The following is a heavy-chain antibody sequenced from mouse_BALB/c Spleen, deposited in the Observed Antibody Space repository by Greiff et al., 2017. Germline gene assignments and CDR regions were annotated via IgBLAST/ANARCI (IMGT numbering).Heavy chain of an antibody. CDR3: TRARKYYAMDY. J-gene: IGHJ4*01. CDR1: GFTFSSYT. Sequence: EVKLEESGGGLVKPGGSLKLSCAASGFTFSSYTMSWVRQTPEKRLEWVATISSGGSYTYYPDSVKGRFTISRDNAKNTLYLQMSSLKSEDTAMYYCTRARKYYAMDYWGQGTSVTVSS. CDR2: ISSGGSYT. V-gene: IGHV5-6-4*01.